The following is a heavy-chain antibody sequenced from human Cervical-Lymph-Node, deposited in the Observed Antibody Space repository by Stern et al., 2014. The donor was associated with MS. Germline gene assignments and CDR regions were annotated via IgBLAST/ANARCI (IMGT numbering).Heavy chain of an antibody. CDR3: ARGELKEGLVRXXXX. Sequence: QVQLVQSGAEVKQPGSSVKVSCKASGGTFSSYAISWVRKAPGQGLEGMGGIIPIFGTAHYAPKFQGRVTIPTDDSTGTAAMEMSSLRSEDTAVDYCARGELKEGLVRXXXXWGQGTTVTVSS. CDR1: GGTFSSYA. D-gene: IGHD1-26*01. J-gene: IGHJ6*02. V-gene: IGHV1-69*05. CDR2: IIPIFGTA.